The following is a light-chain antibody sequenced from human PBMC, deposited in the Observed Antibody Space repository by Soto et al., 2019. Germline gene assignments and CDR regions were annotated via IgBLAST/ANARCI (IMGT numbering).Light chain of an antibody. V-gene: IGKV3-20*01. Sequence: IDLNHSPGTLSRSALDIATRSFRASQSVSSNYLAWYQQKPGQAPRLLIYGGSSRATGIPVRFSGSGSETDFTLTITRLEPEDFAVYYCQQYSRSRTFGEGANVEVK. CDR3: QQYSRSRT. J-gene: IGKJ4*01. CDR1: QSVSSNY. CDR2: GGS.